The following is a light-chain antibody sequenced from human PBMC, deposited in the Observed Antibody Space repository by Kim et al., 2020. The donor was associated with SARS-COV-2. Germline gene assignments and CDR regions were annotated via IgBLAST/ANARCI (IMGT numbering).Light chain of an antibody. J-gene: IGLJ2*01. CDR1: SSDVGSYNL. Sequence: QSALTQPASVSGSPGQSITISCTGTSSDVGSYNLVSWYQQHPGKAPKLMIYEVSKRPSGVSDRFSGSKPATTASLTISGLQADDEADYYCCSYAGISTTEFGGVTQVTVL. CDR3: CSYAGISTTE. V-gene: IGLV2-23*02. CDR2: EVS.